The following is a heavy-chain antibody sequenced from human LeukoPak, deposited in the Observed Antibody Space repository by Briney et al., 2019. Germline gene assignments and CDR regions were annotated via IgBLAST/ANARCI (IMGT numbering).Heavy chain of an antibody. Sequence: ASVKVACQPYGYTFTSYDINWVRQATGQGLEWMGWMNPNSGNTGYAQKFQGRVTMARNTSISTAYMELSSLRSEDTAVYYCARVLSLFVVVTWGQGTLVTVSS. J-gene: IGHJ5*02. V-gene: IGHV1-8*01. CDR2: MNPNSGNT. D-gene: IGHD2-21*01. CDR1: GYTFTSYD. CDR3: ARVLSLFVVVT.